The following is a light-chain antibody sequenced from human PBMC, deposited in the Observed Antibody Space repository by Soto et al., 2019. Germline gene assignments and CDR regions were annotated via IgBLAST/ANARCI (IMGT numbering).Light chain of an antibody. J-gene: IGKJ4*01. V-gene: IGKV3D-15*01. CDR3: QQYHDWFT. CDR1: QSVSSN. CDR2: GAS. Sequence: ETVMTQAPGTLSVSPGESDTLSCGTSQSVSSNLAWYQQKPGQAPRLLIYGASTRATGIPARFSGSGSGTEFTLTISYLRPEDSAVYFCQQYHDWFTFGGGTRVEI.